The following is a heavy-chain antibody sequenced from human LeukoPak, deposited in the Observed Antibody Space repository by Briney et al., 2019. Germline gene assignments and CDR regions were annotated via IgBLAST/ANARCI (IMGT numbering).Heavy chain of an antibody. J-gene: IGHJ3*02. CDR1: GFTFSSYW. CDR3: AKPIVGAPNDAFDI. D-gene: IGHD1-26*01. Sequence: GGSLRLSCAASGFTFSSYWMHWVRQAPGKGLVWVSRINSDGSSTSYADSVKGRFTISRDNAKNTLYLQMNSLRAEDTAVYYCAKPIVGAPNDAFDIWGQGTMVTVSS. CDR2: INSDGSST. V-gene: IGHV3-74*01.